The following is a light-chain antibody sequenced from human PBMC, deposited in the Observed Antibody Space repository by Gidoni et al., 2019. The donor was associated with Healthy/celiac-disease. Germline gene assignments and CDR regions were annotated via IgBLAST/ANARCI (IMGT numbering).Light chain of an antibody. J-gene: IGKJ1*01. CDR3: QQYNNWPPA. CDR2: GAS. CDR1: QSVSSN. Sequence: EIVMTQSPATLSVSPGERATLSCRASQSVSSNLAWYQQKPGQAPRLLIYGASTRATGIPARFGGSGSGTEFTLTISSLQSEDFAVYYCQQYNNWPPAFGQXTKVEIK. V-gene: IGKV3-15*01.